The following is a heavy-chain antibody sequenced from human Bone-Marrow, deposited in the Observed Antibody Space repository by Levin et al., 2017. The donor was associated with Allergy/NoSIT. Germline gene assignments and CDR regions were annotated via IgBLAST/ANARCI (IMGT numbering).Heavy chain of an antibody. D-gene: IGHD2-2*01. CDR2: INYSGST. J-gene: IGHJ5*02. Sequence: SQTLSLTCAVSGTSINSNNWWHWIRQSPEKGLEWIGEINYSGSTNYNPSLKSRVTISVDKSNYHFSLKMISVTAADTAVYYCARVQGGCSSTSCYLDPWGQGTLVTVSS. CDR1: GTSINSNNW. V-gene: IGHV4-4*02. CDR3: ARVQGGCSSTSCYLDP.